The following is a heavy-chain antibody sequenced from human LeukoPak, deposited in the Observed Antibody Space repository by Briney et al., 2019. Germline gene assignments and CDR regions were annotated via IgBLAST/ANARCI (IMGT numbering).Heavy chain of an antibody. D-gene: IGHD1-26*01. CDR1: GGSISSSSYY. V-gene: IGHV4-39*01. CDR3: ARQYSGTYYLTGGVFDH. J-gene: IGHJ2*01. CDR2: IYYGAST. Sequence: SETLSLTCTVSGGSISSSSYYWGWIRQPPGKGLEWIGSIYYGASTYYNPSLISRVTLFVDTSKNQFSLKLTSVTAADSAVYYCARQYSGTYYLTGGVFDHWGRGTLVTVSS.